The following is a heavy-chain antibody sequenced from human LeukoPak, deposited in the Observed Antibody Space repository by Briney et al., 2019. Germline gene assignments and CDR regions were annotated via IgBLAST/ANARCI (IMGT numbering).Heavy chain of an antibody. J-gene: IGHJ4*02. CDR2: ISWNSGSI. CDR3: VKASIAARPGY. D-gene: IGHD6-6*01. Sequence: PGRSLRLSCAASGFTFDDYAMHWVRQAPGKGLEWVSGISWNSGSIGYADSVKGRFTISRDNSKNTLYLQMNSLRAEDTAVYYCVKASIAARPGYWGQGTLVTVSS. V-gene: IGHV3-9*01. CDR1: GFTFDDYA.